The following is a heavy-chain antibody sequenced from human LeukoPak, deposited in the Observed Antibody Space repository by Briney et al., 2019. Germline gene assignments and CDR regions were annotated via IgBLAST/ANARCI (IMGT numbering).Heavy chain of an antibody. V-gene: IGHV1-69*01. CDR1: GGTFSSYA. D-gene: IGHD2-2*01. Sequence: GASVKVSCKASGGTFSSYAISWVRQAPGQGLEWMGGIIPIFGTANYAQNFQGRVTITADESTSTAYIDLSSLRSEDTAVYYCARTRSGCSTTNCYPYDMDVWGQGTTVTVSS. CDR2: IIPIFGTA. CDR3: ARTRSGCSTTNCYPYDMDV. J-gene: IGHJ6*02.